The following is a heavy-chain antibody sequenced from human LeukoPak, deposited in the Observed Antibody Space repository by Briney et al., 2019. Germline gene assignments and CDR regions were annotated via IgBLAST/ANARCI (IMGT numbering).Heavy chain of an antibody. CDR3: ARKGHITGTSRFRATQNPTDY. V-gene: IGHV4-59*11. CDR2: IYYSGST. D-gene: IGHD1-7*01. J-gene: IGHJ4*02. CDR1: GGSISSHY. Sequence: PSETLSLTCTVSGGSISSHYWSWIRQPPGKGLEWIGYIYYSGSTNYNPSLKSRVTISVDTSKNQFSLKLSSVTAADTAVYYCARKGHITGTSRFRATQNPTDYWGQGTLVTVSS.